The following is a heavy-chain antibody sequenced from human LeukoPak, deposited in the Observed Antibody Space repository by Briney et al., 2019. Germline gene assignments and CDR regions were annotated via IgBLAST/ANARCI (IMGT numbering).Heavy chain of an antibody. V-gene: IGHV4-59*11. CDR1: GGSISSHY. J-gene: IGHJ4*02. CDR2: IYYSGST. CDR3: ARERGHDYGDYMFDY. D-gene: IGHD4-17*01. Sequence: SETLSLTCTVSGGSISSHYWSWVRQPPGKGLGWIGYIYYSGSTNYNPSLKSRVTISVDTSKNQFSLTLSSVTAADTAVYYCARERGHDYGDYMFDYWGQGTLVTVSS.